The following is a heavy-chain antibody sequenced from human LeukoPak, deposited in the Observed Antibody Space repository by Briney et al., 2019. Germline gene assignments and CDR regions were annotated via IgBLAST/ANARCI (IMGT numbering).Heavy chain of an antibody. J-gene: IGHJ4*02. Sequence: GESLKISCKGSGYSFTSYWIGWVRQLPGKGLEWMGIIYPGDSDTRYSPSFQGQVTISADKSINTAYLQWSSLKASDTAMYYCARQGSSGWYLADYWGQGTLVTVSS. V-gene: IGHV5-51*01. CDR1: GYSFTSYW. CDR2: IYPGDSDT. CDR3: ARQGSSGWYLADY. D-gene: IGHD6-19*01.